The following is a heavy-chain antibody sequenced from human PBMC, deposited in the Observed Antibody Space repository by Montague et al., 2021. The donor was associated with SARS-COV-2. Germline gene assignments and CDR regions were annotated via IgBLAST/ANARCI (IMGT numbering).Heavy chain of an antibody. CDR3: ARLAVGYCTNGVCYTAFDY. D-gene: IGHD2-8*01. CDR2: IYYSGST. J-gene: IGHJ4*02. V-gene: IGHV4-61*05. Sequence: SETLSLTCTASSGSISSSSYYWGWIRQPPGKGLEWIGYIYYSGSTNYNPSLKSRVTISVDTSKNQFSLKPSSVTAADTAVYYCARLAVGYCTNGVCYTAFDYWGQGTLVTVSS. CDR1: SGSISSSSYY.